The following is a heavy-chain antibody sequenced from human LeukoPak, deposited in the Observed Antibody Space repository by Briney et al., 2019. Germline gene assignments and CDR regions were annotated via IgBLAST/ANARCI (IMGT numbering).Heavy chain of an antibody. Sequence: PSETLSLTCIXSGXXXXXGGYXXXXXRQRXGKGLEWIVYXXYGGSSGXSNSXHSLKSRGTISVDTSKEQFSLKLSSVTAADKAVYYCARVGGVRGAHHIWGQGTMVTVSS. D-gene: IGHD3-10*01. V-gene: IGHV4-61*08. CDR2: XXYGGSSGXS. J-gene: IGHJ3*02. CDR3: ARVGGVRGAHHI. CDR1: GXXXXXGGYX.